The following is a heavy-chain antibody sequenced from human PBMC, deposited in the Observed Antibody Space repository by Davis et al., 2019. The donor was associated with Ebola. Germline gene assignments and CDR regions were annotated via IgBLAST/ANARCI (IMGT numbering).Heavy chain of an antibody. V-gene: IGHV5-51*01. CDR1: GYSFTSYW. Sequence: GESLKISCKGSGYSFTSYWIGWVRQMPGKGLEWMGIIYPGDSDTRYSPSFQGQVTISADKSISTAYLQWSSLKASDTAMYYCARLRTYYGSGSYYPLGWFDPWGQGTLVTVSS. CDR3: ARLRTYYGSGSYYPLGWFDP. CDR2: IYPGDSDT. J-gene: IGHJ5*02. D-gene: IGHD3-10*01.